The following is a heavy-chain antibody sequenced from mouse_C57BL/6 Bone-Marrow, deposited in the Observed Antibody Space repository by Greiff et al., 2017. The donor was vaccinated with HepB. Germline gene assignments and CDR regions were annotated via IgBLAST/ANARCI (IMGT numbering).Heavy chain of an antibody. CDR2: IHPNSGST. CDR3: ARRPLYYDLYY. J-gene: IGHJ2*01. D-gene: IGHD2-4*01. CDR1: GYTFTSYW. Sequence: QVQLQQPGAELVKPGASVKLSCKASGYTFTSYWMHWVKQRPGQGLEWIGMIHPNSGSTNYNEKFKSKATLTVDKSSSTAYMQLSSLTSEDSAVYYCARRPLYYDLYYWGQGTTLTVSS. V-gene: IGHV1-64*01.